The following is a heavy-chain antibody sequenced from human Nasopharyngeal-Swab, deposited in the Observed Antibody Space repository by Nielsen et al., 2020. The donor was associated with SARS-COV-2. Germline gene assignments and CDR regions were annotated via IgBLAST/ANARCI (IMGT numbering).Heavy chain of an antibody. V-gene: IGHV3-11*06. CDR3: ARGHYGLDV. Sequence: GGSLRLSCAASGFSFSDFYMSWIRQAPGKGLEWVSYIHTCGTYTDYADSVKGRFTISRDNAKNSLYLQMNTLRTEDTAVYYCARGHYGLDVWGQGTTVTVSS. CDR2: IHTCGTYT. CDR1: GFSFSDFY. J-gene: IGHJ6*02.